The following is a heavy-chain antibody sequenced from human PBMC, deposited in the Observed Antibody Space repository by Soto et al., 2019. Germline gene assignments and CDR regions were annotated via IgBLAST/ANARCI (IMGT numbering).Heavy chain of an antibody. J-gene: IGHJ4*02. CDR2: IYYSGST. D-gene: IGHD6-6*01. V-gene: IGHV4-39*01. CDR3: ARQWEQLVDY. CDR1: GGSISSSSYY. Sequence: PSETLSLTCTVSGGSISSSSYYWGWIRQPPGKGLEWIGSIYYSGSTYYNPSLKSRVTISVDTSKNQLSLKLSSVTAADTAVYYCARQWEQLVDYWGQGTLVTVSS.